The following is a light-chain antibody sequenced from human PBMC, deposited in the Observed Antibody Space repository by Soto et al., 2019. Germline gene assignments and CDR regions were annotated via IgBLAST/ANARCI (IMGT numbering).Light chain of an antibody. CDR3: QSYDFSRGGSVV. Sequence: QSVLTQPPSVSGAPGQRVTISCTGSSSNIGAGYDVHWYQQLPGTAPKLLIYSNNNRPSGVPVRFSGSKSGTSASLAITGLQAEDEADYYCQSYDFSRGGSVVFGGGTQLTVL. CDR2: SNN. J-gene: IGLJ2*01. CDR1: SSNIGAGYD. V-gene: IGLV1-40*01.